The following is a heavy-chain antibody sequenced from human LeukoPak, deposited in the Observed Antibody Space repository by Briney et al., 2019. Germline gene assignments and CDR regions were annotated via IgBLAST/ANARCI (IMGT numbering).Heavy chain of an antibody. Sequence: PGGSLRLSCAASGFTFSSYAMHWVRQAPGKGLEWVAVISYDGSNKCYADSVKGRFTISRDNSKNTLYLQMNSLRAEDTAVYYCARVRLPAAIMDIVATVTYWGQGTLVTVSS. CDR2: ISYDGSNK. CDR3: ARVRLPAAIMDIVATVTY. J-gene: IGHJ4*02. CDR1: GFTFSSYA. D-gene: IGHD5-12*01. V-gene: IGHV3-30-3*01.